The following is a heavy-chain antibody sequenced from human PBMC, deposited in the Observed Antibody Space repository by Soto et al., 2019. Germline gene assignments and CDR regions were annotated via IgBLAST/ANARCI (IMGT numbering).Heavy chain of an antibody. CDR2: IIPIFGTA. D-gene: IGHD3-22*01. J-gene: IGHJ1*01. V-gene: IGHV1-69*12. Sequence: QVQLVQSGAEVKKPGSSVKVSCKASGGTFSSYAISWVRQAPGQGLEWMGGIIPIFGTANYAQKFQGRVTITADESTSTAYMELSSLRSEDTAVYYCAREISSAEDSSGYPLWLSPRMGYFQHWGQGTLVTVSS. CDR1: GGTFSSYA. CDR3: AREISSAEDSSGYPLWLSPRMGYFQH.